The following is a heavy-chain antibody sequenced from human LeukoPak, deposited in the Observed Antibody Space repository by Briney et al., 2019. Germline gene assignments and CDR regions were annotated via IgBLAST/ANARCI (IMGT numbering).Heavy chain of an antibody. V-gene: IGHV3-23*01. CDR3: AKDGSSSWYQSWFDP. CDR2: ITDSGDGT. CDR1: GFTFSSYA. D-gene: IGHD6-13*01. J-gene: IGHJ5*02. Sequence: PGGSLRLSCATSGFTFSSYAMTWVRQAPGKGLEWVSSITDSGDGTYYADSVKGRFTISRDNSKNTLFLQVNSLRAEDTAVYYCAKDGSSSWYQSWFDPWGQGTLVTVSS.